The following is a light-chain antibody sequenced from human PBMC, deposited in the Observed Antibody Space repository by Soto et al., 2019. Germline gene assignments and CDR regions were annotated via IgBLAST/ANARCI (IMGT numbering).Light chain of an antibody. CDR1: QSISSY. J-gene: IGKJ4*01. V-gene: IGKV1-39*01. CDR3: QQSYSSPRT. CDR2: AAS. Sequence: DIQRTQAPSTLSGSVGDRVTITCRASQSISSYLNWYQQKPGKAPKLLIYAASSLQSGVPSRFSGSGSGTDFTLTISSLQPEDFATYYCQQSYSSPRTFGGGTKVDIK.